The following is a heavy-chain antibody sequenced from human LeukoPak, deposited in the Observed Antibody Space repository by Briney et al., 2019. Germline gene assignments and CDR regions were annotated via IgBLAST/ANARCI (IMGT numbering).Heavy chain of an antibody. Sequence: PGGSLRLSCAASGFTFSNLAMSWVRQAPGRGLEWVSAISGSSGLTYYADSVKGRFTISRDNSKNTLFLQMNSLRAEDTAVYYCARRGESASYGDYRFDYWGQGTLVTVSS. J-gene: IGHJ4*02. CDR3: ARRGESASYGDYRFDY. CDR2: ISGSSGLT. CDR1: GFTFSNLA. V-gene: IGHV3-23*01. D-gene: IGHD4-17*01.